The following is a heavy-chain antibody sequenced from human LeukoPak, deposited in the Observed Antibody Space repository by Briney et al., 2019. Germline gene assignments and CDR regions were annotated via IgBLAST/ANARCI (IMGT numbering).Heavy chain of an antibody. Sequence: GESLQISCKGSGYSFTSYWIGWVRQLPGKGLEWMGIIYPGDSDTRYSPSFQGQVTISADKSISTAYLQWSSLKASDTAMYYCARRLGGYFSPYYFDYWGQGTLVTVSS. CDR2: IYPGDSDT. CDR3: ARRLGGYFSPYYFDY. V-gene: IGHV5-51*01. CDR1: GYSFTSYW. D-gene: IGHD5-12*01. J-gene: IGHJ4*02.